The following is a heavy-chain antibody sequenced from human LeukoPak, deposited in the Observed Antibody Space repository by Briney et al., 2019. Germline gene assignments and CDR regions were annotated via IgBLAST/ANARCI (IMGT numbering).Heavy chain of an antibody. Sequence: GGSLRLSCAASGFTFSSYGMHWVRQAPGKGLEWVAFIRYDGSNKYYADSVKGRFTISRDNSKNTLNLQMNSLRAEDTAVYYCASSNWAAAGIDTWGQGTLVTVSS. CDR2: IRYDGSNK. D-gene: IGHD6-13*01. J-gene: IGHJ5*02. CDR3: ASSNWAAAGIDT. CDR1: GFTFSSYG. V-gene: IGHV3-30*02.